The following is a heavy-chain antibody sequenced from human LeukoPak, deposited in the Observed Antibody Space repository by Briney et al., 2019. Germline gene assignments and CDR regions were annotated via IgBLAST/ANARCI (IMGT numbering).Heavy chain of an antibody. J-gene: IGHJ4*02. CDR2: ISAYNGNT. CDR1: GYTFTGYY. Sequence: ASVKVSCKASGYTFTGYYMHWVRQAPGQGLEWMGWISAYNGNTNYAQKLQGRVTMTTDTSTSTAYMELRSLRSDDTAVYYCARDSENVLRYFDWLYPYDYWGQGTLVTVSS. V-gene: IGHV1-18*04. CDR3: ARDSENVLRYFDWLYPYDY. D-gene: IGHD3-9*01.